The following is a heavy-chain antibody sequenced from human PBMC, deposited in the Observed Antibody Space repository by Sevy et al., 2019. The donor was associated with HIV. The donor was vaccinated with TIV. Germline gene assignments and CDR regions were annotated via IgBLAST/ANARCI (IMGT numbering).Heavy chain of an antibody. CDR1: GYMFTDYY. D-gene: IGHD4-17*01. CDR2: INPNDGVT. V-gene: IGHV1-2*02. CDR3: ARLTTMPTSELYGMDV. Sequence: ASVKVSCKASGYMFTDYYIHWVRQAPGQGLEWMAWINPNDGVTNYAQRFQGGVTVTRDTSISTAYMEMSRLRSDDTAIYYCARLTTMPTSELYGMDVWGQGTSVTVSS. J-gene: IGHJ6*02.